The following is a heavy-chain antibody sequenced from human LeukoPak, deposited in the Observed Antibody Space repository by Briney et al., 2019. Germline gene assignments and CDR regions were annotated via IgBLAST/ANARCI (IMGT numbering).Heavy chain of an antibody. V-gene: IGHV3-23*01. CDR2: ISGSGGST. CDR1: GFTFSSYA. CDR3: AKPLGALDY. J-gene: IGHJ4*02. Sequence: GASLRLSCAASGFTFSSYAMSWVGQGPGKGLEWVSAISGSGGSTYYADSVKGRFTISRDNSKDTLYLQMNSLRAEDTAVYYCAKPLGALDYWGQGTLVTVSS. D-gene: IGHD1-26*01.